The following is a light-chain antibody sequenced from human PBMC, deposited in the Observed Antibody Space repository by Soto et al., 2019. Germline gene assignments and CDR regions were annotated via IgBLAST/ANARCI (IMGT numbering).Light chain of an antibody. CDR1: SSDVGGYNY. J-gene: IGLJ3*02. CDR3: SSYTRSATWV. CDR2: GVS. V-gene: IGLV2-14*01. Sequence: QSVLTQPASVSGSPGQSITISCTGTSSDVGGYNYVSWYQQHPGKAPKLMVYGVSNRPSGVSNRFSGFKSGNTASLTISGLQTEDEADYYCSSYTRSATWVFGGGTKLTVL.